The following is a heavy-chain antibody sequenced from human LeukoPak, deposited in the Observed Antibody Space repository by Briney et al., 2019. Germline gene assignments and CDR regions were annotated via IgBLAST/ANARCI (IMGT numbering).Heavy chain of an antibody. V-gene: IGHV6-1*01. CDR3: ARGRYISSWYYFDY. D-gene: IGHD6-13*01. CDR1: GDSVSSNSAA. Sequence: SQTLSLTCVISGDSVSSNSAAWNWIRQSPSRGLEWLGRTYYRSKWYNDYAVSVKSRITISPDTSKNQVSLQLNSATPEDTAVYYCARGRYISSWYYFDYWGQGTLVTVFS. J-gene: IGHJ4*02. CDR2: TYYRSKWYN.